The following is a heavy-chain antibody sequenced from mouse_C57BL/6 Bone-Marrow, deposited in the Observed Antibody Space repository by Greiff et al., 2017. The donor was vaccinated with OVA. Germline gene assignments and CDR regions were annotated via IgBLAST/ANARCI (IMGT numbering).Heavy chain of an antibody. J-gene: IGHJ3*01. Sequence: VQGVESGAELVKPGASVKISCKASGYTFSTYWMNWVKQRPGKGLEWIGQIYPGDGDTNYNGKFKGKATLTADKSSSTAYMQLSSLTSADSAVYFCARGAYWGQGTRVTVSS. V-gene: IGHV1-80*01. CDR2: IYPGDGDT. CDR1: GYTFSTYW. CDR3: ARGAY.